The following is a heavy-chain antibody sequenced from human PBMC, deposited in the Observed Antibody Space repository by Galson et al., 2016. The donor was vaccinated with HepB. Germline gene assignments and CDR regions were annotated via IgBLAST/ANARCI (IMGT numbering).Heavy chain of an antibody. CDR1: GGTFSNYA. CDR2: IIASFPTP. Sequence: SVKVSCKASGGTFSNYAINWVRQAPGQGLEWMGGIIASFPTPNYAQRFQGRVTITADESTSTAYMELSRLTSEDTAVYYCARESHYCSDTGCYKPDFELWGQGTPVTVPS. CDR3: ARESHYCSDTGCYKPDFEL. J-gene: IGHJ4*02. V-gene: IGHV1-69*13. D-gene: IGHD2-2*01.